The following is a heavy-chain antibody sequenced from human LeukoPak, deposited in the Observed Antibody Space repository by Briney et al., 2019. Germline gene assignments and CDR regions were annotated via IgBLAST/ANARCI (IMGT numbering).Heavy chain of an antibody. V-gene: IGHV5-10-1*01. Sequence: GESLKISCKGSGYSFTSYWISWGRQMPGKGLEWMGRIDPSDSYTNYSPSFRGHVTISADKSISTAYLQWSSLKASDTAMYYCARQERYCSGGSCYSDYWGQGTLVTVSS. J-gene: IGHJ4*02. CDR3: ARQERYCSGGSCYSDY. CDR1: GYSFTSYW. CDR2: IDPSDSYT. D-gene: IGHD2-15*01.